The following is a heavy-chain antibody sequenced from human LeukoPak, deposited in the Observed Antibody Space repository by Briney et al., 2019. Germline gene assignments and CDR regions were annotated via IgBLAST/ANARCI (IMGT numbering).Heavy chain of an antibody. CDR2: IRSKVYGGTT. CDR1: GFTFRDYA. Sequence: PGGSLRLSCTGFGFTFRDYAVSWVRQAPGKGLECIGFIRSKVYGGTTEYAASVKGRFNISRDDSKSIAYLQMNSLKTEDTAVYYCTRDPHYFDSSGYYHHAFDIWGQGTMVAVSS. V-gene: IGHV3-49*04. J-gene: IGHJ3*02. D-gene: IGHD3-22*01. CDR3: TRDPHYFDSSGYYHHAFDI.